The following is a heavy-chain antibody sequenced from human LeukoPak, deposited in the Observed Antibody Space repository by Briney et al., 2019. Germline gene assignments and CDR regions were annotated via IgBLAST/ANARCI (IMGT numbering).Heavy chain of an antibody. CDR3: AHSKRGGGYYINAFAV. CDR2: SYSGGNA. Sequence: SETLSLTCTVSGASTSAYYWSWIRQPPGKGLEWIGYSYSGGNANYNPSLKSRVTISIDTSENQFSLRLTSVTAADTAIYFCAHSKRGGGYYINAFAVWGQGALDTISS. V-gene: IGHV4-59*01. D-gene: IGHD1-26*01. CDR1: GASTSAYY. J-gene: IGHJ3*01.